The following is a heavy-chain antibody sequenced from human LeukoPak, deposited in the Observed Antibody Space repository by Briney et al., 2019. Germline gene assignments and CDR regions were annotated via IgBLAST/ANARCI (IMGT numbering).Heavy chain of an antibody. J-gene: IGHJ4*02. Sequence: EPGGSLRLSCAASGFTFSDYSMNWVRQAPGKGLEWVASVNTVSSYIYYADSMRGRFTISRDNAKNSLFLQMNSLRAEDTAVYYCARLRRNSDRSDFFYYYDHWGQGTLVTVSS. CDR2: VNTVSSYI. V-gene: IGHV3-21*01. CDR3: ARLRRNSDRSDFFYYYDH. CDR1: GFTFSDYS. D-gene: IGHD3-22*01.